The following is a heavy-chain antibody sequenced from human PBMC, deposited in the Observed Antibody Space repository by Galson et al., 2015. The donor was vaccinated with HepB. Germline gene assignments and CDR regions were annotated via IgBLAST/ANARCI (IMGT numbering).Heavy chain of an antibody. D-gene: IGHD3-16*01. J-gene: IGHJ4*02. CDR1: GFTVSTNY. V-gene: IGHV3-53*01. Sequence: SLRLSCAASGFTVSTNYMTWVRQAPGKGLEWVSVIHSAGATYYGDSVRGRFTISRDNSKNTLYLQKNGLRAEDTAVYYCARGYISLYSGLGYWGQGTLVTVSS. CDR3: ARGYISLYSGLGY. CDR2: IHSAGAT.